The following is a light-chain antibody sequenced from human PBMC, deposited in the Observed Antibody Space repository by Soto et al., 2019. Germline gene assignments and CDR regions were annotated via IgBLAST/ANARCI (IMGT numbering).Light chain of an antibody. CDR2: YDS. V-gene: IGLV3-21*04. CDR3: QVWDSSSDRDVV. Sequence: SYELTQPPSVSVAPGKTARITCGGNNIGSKSVHWYRQKPGQAPVLVIYYDSDRPSGIPERFSGSNSGNTATLTISRVEAGDEADYYCQVWDSSSDRDVVFGGGTQLTVL. CDR1: NIGSKS. J-gene: IGLJ2*01.